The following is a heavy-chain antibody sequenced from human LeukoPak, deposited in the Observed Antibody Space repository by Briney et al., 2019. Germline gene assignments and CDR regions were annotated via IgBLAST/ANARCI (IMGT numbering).Heavy chain of an antibody. CDR3: AKGYYDYVWGSYYFDY. Sequence: GGSLRLSCAASGFTFSSYAMSWVRQAPGKGLEWVSAISGSGGSTYYADSVKGRFTISRDNSTDTLYLQMNSLRAEDTAVYYCAKGYYDYVWGSYYFDYWGQGTLVTVSS. D-gene: IGHD3-16*01. V-gene: IGHV3-23*01. CDR2: ISGSGGST. CDR1: GFTFSSYA. J-gene: IGHJ4*02.